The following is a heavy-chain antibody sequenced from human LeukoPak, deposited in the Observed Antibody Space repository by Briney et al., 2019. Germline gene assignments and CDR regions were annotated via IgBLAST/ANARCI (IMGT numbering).Heavy chain of an antibody. V-gene: IGHV4-34*01. CDR3: ARALHDYGDYAFDY. CDR1: GGSFSGYY. CDR2: INHSGST. D-gene: IGHD4-17*01. Sequence: PSETLSLTCAVYGGSFSGYYWSWIRQPPGKGLEWIGEINHSGSTNYNPSLKSRVTISVDTSKNQFSLKLSSVTAADTAVYYCARALHDYGDYAFDYWGQGTLVTVSS. J-gene: IGHJ4*02.